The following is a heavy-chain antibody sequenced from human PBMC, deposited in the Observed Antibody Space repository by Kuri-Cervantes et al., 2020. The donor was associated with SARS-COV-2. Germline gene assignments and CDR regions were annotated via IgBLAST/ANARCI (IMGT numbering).Heavy chain of an antibody. CDR3: ARYIVTTIGYYYYGKDV. CDR1: GSTFTSYY. V-gene: IGHV1-46*01. CDR2: INPSGGST. J-gene: IGHJ6*01. Sequence: ALVKVSCKASGSTFTSYYMHWVRQAPGQGLEWMGRINPSGGSTSYAQKFQGRVTMTRDTSTSTVYMELSSLRSEETAVYSCARYIVTTIGYYYYGKDVWGQGTMVTVSS. D-gene: IGHD5-12*01.